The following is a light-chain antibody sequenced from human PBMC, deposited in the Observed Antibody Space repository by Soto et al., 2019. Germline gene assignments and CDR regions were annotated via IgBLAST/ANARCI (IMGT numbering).Light chain of an antibody. CDR3: QQYGSFKWT. Sequence: EIVLTQSPGTLSLSPGERATLSCTASHSVTSRYLAWYQQKPGQAPRLLIYGASNRPTGIPDRFSGSGSGTDFTLTISRLEPEDFAVYFCQQYGSFKWTFGQGTKVEIK. CDR1: HSVTSRY. J-gene: IGKJ1*01. V-gene: IGKV3-20*01. CDR2: GAS.